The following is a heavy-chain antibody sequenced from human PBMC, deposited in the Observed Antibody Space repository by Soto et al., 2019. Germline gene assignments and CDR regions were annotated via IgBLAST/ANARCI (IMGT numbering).Heavy chain of an antibody. J-gene: IGHJ6*02. V-gene: IGHV5-51*01. Sequence: GESLKISCEGSGYSFTSYWMAWVREMPGKGLEWMGIIYPGDSDTSYSPSFQGQVTISADKSINIAYLQWSSLKASDTAMYYCARISYYSYYYGMDVWGQGTTVTVSS. CDR2: IYPGDSDT. CDR3: ARISYYSYYYGMDV. CDR1: GYSFTSYW. D-gene: IGHD3-16*01.